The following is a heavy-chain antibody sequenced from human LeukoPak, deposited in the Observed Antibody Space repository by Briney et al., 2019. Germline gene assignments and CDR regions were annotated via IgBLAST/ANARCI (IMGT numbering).Heavy chain of an antibody. CDR1: GYTFTSYG. D-gene: IGHD3-3*01. CDR3: ARDLQYYDFWSGYSPDYYMDV. V-gene: IGHV1-18*01. J-gene: IGHJ6*03. CDR2: ISAYNGNT. Sequence: ASVKVSCKASGYTFTSYGISWVRQAPGQGLEWMGWISAYNGNTNYAQKLQGRVTMTPDTSTSTAYMELRSLRSDDTAVYYCARDLQYYDFWSGYSPDYYMDVWGKGTTVTVSS.